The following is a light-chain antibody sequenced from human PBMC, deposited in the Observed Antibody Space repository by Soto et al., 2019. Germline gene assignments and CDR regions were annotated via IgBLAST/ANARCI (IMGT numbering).Light chain of an antibody. CDR2: GAS. J-gene: IGKJ2*01. CDR1: QSVSSL. CDR3: QQYSDRPYT. V-gene: IGKV3-15*01. Sequence: IVMTQFPATLSVSPGDRATLSCRASQSVSSLLAWYQQKPGQAPRLLLYGASTRATGIPARFSGSGSGTEFTLTISSLQSEDFAVYYCQQYSDRPYTFGQGTKVDIK.